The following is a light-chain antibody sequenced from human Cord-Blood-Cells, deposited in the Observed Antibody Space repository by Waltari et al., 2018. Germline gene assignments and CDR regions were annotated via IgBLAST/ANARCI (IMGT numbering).Light chain of an antibody. CDR2: YAS. J-gene: IGKJ4*01. CDR1: EGIDNY. CDR3: QQGNKHPLT. V-gene: IGKV6-21*02. Sequence: VLIQVPVFLSVTPGEKVTTTCLSSEGIDNYLYWYQQKPDQAPKLLIKYASQSISGVPARFSGSGSGTDFTFTISSLEAEDAATYYCQQGNKHPLTFGGGTKVEIK.